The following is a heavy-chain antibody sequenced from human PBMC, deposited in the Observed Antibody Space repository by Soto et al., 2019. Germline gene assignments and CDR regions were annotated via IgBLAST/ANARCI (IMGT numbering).Heavy chain of an antibody. D-gene: IGHD3-10*01. CDR3: ARATMVRGVARGEYFDS. J-gene: IGHJ4*02. CDR1: GGSISSGGYY. CDR2: IYYSGST. V-gene: IGHV4-31*03. Sequence: QVQLQESGPGLVKPSQTLSLTCTVSGGSISSGGYYCIWIRQHPGKGLEWIGYIYYSGSTYYNPSIKSRVNISIDMSKNQFSLKLSSVTAADTAVYYCARATMVRGVARGEYFDSWGQGTLVPVSS.